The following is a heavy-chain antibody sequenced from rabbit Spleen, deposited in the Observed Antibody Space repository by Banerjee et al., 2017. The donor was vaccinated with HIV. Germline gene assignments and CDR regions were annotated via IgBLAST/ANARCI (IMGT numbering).Heavy chain of an antibody. CDR2: IDSGSSGFT. J-gene: IGHJ3*01. CDR1: GVSFSMSSY. D-gene: IGHD7-1*01. V-gene: IGHV1S40*01. CDR3: ARSAYTGAGFSAAFTRLDL. Sequence: QSLEESGGDLVKPGASLTLTCTASGVSFSMSSYMCWVRQAPGKGLEWIACIDSGSSGFTYFATWAIGRFTCSKTSSTTVTLQMTRLTAADTATYFCARSAYTGAGFSAAFTRLDLWGQGTLVTVS.